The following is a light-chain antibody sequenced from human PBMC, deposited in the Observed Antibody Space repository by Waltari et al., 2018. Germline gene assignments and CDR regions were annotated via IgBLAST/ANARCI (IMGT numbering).Light chain of an antibody. J-gene: IGLJ2*01. CDR2: YVT. V-gene: IGLV2-23*02. CDR3: QSTDRRGAVI. Sequence: QSALTQPASVSGSPGQSITIPCTGTSSTIGDYNLVSWFQHPPGKVPQLVMYYVTKRPSGIPDRFSGSKSGNTASLTISTLQADDEADYYCQSTDRRGAVIFGGGTTLTVL. CDR1: SSTIGDYNL.